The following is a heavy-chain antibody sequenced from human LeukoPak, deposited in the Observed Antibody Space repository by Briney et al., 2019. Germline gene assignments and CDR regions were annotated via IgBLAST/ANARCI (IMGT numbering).Heavy chain of an antibody. CDR1: GGSFSGYY. J-gene: IGHJ6*04. V-gene: IGHV4-34*01. CDR3: ARAHSLWYSSSPMDV. D-gene: IGHD6-6*01. CDR2: INHSGST. Sequence: SETLSLTCAVYGGSFSGYYWSWIRQSPGKGLEWIGEINHSGSTHYNPSLKSRVTLSVDTSKNQFSLKLSSVTAADTAVYYCARAHSLWYSSSPMDVWGEGTTVTVSS.